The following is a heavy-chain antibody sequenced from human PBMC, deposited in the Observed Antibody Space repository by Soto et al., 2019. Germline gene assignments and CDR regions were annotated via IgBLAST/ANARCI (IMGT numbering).Heavy chain of an antibody. J-gene: IGHJ6*03. CDR2: IYYSGST. V-gene: IGHV4-59*01. CDR1: GGSISSYY. D-gene: IGHD4-17*01. CDR3: ARVDGDYDYYHYYYMDV. Sequence: SETLSLTCTVSGGSISSYYWSWIRQPPGKGLEWIGYIYYSGSTNYNPSLKSRVTISVDTSKNQFSLKLSSVTAADTAVYYCARVDGDYDYYHYYYMDVWGKGTTVTVSS.